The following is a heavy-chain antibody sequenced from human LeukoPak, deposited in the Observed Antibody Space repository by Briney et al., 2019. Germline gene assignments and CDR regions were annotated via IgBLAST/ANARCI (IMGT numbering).Heavy chain of an antibody. Sequence: PSETLSLTCTVSGGSISSGDYYWSWIRQPPGKGLEWIGYIYYSGSTYYNPSLKSRVTISVDTSKNQFSLKLSSVTAADTAVYYCARAHVDTAMVGCFDYWGQGTLVTVSS. CDR1: GGSISSGDYY. V-gene: IGHV4-30-4*08. CDR3: ARAHVDTAMVGCFDY. D-gene: IGHD5-18*01. CDR2: IYYSGST. J-gene: IGHJ4*02.